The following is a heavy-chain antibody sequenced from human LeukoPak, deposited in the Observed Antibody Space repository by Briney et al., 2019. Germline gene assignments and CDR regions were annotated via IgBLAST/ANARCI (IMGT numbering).Heavy chain of an antibody. CDR2: FDPEDGER. CDR1: GYTLTELS. J-gene: IGHJ4*02. CDR3: ATWHIPPYDSSGHLDY. Sequence: ASVKVSCKVSGYTLTELSMHWVRQAPGKGLEWMGGFDPEDGERIYAQKFQGRVTMTEDTSTDTAYMELSSLRSEDTAVYYCATWHIPPYDSSGHLDYWGQGTLVTVSS. V-gene: IGHV1-24*01. D-gene: IGHD3-22*01.